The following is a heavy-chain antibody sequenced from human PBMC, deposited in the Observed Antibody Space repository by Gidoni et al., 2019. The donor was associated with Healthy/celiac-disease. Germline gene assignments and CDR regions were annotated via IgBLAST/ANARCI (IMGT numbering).Heavy chain of an antibody. CDR3: AKDVDCSSTSCYTGGAFDI. CDR2: ISWNSGSI. J-gene: IGHJ3*02. CDR1: GFTFDDYA. Sequence: EVQLVESGGGLVQPGRSLRLSCAASGFTFDDYAMHWVRQAPGKGLGWVSGISWNSGSIGYADYVKGRFTISRDNAKNSLYLQMNSLRAEDTALYYCAKDVDCSSTSCYTGGAFDIWGQGTMVTVSS. D-gene: IGHD2-2*02. V-gene: IGHV3-9*01.